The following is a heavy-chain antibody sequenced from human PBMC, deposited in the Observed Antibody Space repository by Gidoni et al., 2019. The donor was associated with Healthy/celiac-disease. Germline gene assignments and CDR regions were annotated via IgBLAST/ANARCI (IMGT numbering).Heavy chain of an antibody. D-gene: IGHD3-9*01. CDR1: GYTFTSYS. CDR2: INPSGGST. J-gene: IGHJ5*02. V-gene: IGHV1-46*04. Sequence: QVQLVQSGAEVKKPGASVKVSCKASGYTFTSYSMHWVRQAPGQGLEWMGIINPSGGSTSYAQKLQGRVTMTRDTSTSTVYMELSSLRSEDTAVYYCARSYYDILTGLNWFDPWGQGTLVTVSS. CDR3: ARSYYDILTGLNWFDP.